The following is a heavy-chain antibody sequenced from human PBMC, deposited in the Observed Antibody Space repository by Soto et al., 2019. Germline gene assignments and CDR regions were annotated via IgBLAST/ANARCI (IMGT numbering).Heavy chain of an antibody. CDR2: ISWNGGNI. CDR3: VKAGVRDLIVEVPVYFDN. J-gene: IGHJ4*02. CDR1: GFIFDNSG. Sequence: EVQLVESGGGLVQPGRSLRLYCAASGFIFDNSGMHWVRQAPGKGLEWVSGISWNGGNIGYADSVRGRFSISRDNAKDSLFLQMDSLRPDDTAFYYCVKAGVRDLIVEVPVYFDNWGQGTLVTVSS. D-gene: IGHD2-21*01. V-gene: IGHV3-9*01.